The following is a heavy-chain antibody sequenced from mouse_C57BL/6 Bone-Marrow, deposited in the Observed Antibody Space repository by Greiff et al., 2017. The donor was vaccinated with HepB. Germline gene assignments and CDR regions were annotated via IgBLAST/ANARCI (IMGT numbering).Heavy chain of an antibody. Sequence: EVKLMESGEGLVKPGGSLKLSCAASGFTFSSYAMSWVRQTPEKRLEWVAYISSGGDYIYYADTVKGRFPISRDNARNTLYLQMSGLKSEDTAMYYCTRDGSSYFDYWGQGTTLTVSS. J-gene: IGHJ2*01. V-gene: IGHV5-9-1*02. CDR3: TRDGSSYFDY. CDR1: GFTFSSYA. CDR2: ISSGGDYI. D-gene: IGHD1-1*01.